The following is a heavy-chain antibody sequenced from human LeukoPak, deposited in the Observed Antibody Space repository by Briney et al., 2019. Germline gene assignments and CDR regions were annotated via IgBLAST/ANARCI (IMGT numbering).Heavy chain of an antibody. CDR1: GGTFSSYA. Sequence: GASVKVSCKASGGTFSSYAISWVRQAPGQGLEWMGGIIPIFGTANYAQKFQGRVTMTRNTSISTAYMELSSLRSEDTAVYYCARGLRSGGWYYYYYYGMDVWGQGTTVTVSS. CDR3: ARGLRSGGWYYYYYYGMDV. CDR2: IIPIFGTA. J-gene: IGHJ6*02. V-gene: IGHV1-69*05. D-gene: IGHD6-19*01.